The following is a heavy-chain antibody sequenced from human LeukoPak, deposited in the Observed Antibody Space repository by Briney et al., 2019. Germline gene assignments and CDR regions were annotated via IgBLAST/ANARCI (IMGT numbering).Heavy chain of an antibody. CDR1: GFTFSTYA. V-gene: IGHV3-23*01. J-gene: IGHJ4*02. D-gene: IGHD6-19*01. Sequence: GGSLRLSCAASGFTFSTYAMNWVRQAPGKGLEWVSAISGSGGSSFYADSVKGRFTISRDSSKNTLYLQMNSLRAEDTAVYYCAKHPGTAVAGTGYWGQGTLVTVSS. CDR3: AKHPGTAVAGTGY. CDR2: ISGSGGSS.